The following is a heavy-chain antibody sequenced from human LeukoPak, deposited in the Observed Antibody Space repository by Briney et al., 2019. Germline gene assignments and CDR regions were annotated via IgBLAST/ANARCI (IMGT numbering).Heavy chain of an antibody. CDR2: IYTSGST. Sequence: KASETLSLTCTVSGGSISIYYWSWIRQPAGKGLEWIGHIYTSGSTNYNPSLKSRVTMSVDTSKNQFSLKLSSVTAADTAVYYCARGIPSYYDFWSQNYYYYMDVWGKGTTVTVSS. J-gene: IGHJ6*03. D-gene: IGHD3-3*01. CDR3: ARGIPSYYDFWSQNYYYYMDV. V-gene: IGHV4-4*07. CDR1: GGSISIYY.